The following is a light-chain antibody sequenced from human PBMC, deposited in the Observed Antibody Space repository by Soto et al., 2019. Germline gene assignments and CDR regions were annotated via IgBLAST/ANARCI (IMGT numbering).Light chain of an antibody. Sequence: QPVLTQSSSASASLGSSVKLTCTLSSGHSSYIIAWHQQQPGKAPRYLMKVEGSGSYNKGSGVPDRFSGSSSGADRYLTISNLQFEDEADYYCETWDSYTRVFGGGTQLTVL. V-gene: IGLV4-60*02. CDR1: SGHSSYI. J-gene: IGLJ7*01. CDR3: ETWDSYTRV. CDR2: VEGSGSY.